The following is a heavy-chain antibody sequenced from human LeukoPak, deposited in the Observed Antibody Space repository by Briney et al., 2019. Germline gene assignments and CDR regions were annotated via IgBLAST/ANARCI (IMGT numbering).Heavy chain of an antibody. CDR1: GFTFSIYW. CDR2: INSDGTST. Sequence: GGSLRLTCAASGFTFSIYWMHWVRQAPGKGLVWVSRINSDGTSTGYADSVRGRFTVSRDNAENTLYLQMNSLGAEDTAVYYCARDFDQPSGNWGQGTLVTVSS. J-gene: IGHJ4*02. CDR3: ARDFDQPSGN. D-gene: IGHD3-9*01. V-gene: IGHV3-74*01.